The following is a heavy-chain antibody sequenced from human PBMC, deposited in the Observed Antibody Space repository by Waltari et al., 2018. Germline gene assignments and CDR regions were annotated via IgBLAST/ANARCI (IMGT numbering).Heavy chain of an antibody. CDR1: GGTFSSYA. CDR3: VSIAARQGVDY. D-gene: IGHD6-6*01. V-gene: IGHV1-69*13. CDR2: IIPIFGTA. Sequence: QVQLVQSGAEGKKPGSSVKLSCKASGGTFSSYAISWVRQAPGQGLEWMGGIIPIFGTANYAQKFQGRVTITADESTSTAYMELSSLRSEDTAVYYCVSIAARQGVDYWGQGTLVTVSS. J-gene: IGHJ4*02.